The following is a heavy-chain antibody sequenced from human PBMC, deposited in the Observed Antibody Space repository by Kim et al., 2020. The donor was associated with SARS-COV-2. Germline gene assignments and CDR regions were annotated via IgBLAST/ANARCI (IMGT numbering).Heavy chain of an antibody. Sequence: SETLSLTCAVSGGSISSLSWWSWVRQAPGRGLEWIGEISHGGSPNYHPSLKSRMTISIDSAKNQFSLKLTSVTAADTAIYFCAGFSADMMSMMWGRGGWFDPWGQGTLVSVSS. D-gene: IGHD3-16*01. J-gene: IGHJ5*02. CDR1: GGSISSLSW. CDR2: ISHGGSP. CDR3: AGFSADMMSMMWGRGGWFDP. V-gene: IGHV4-4*02.